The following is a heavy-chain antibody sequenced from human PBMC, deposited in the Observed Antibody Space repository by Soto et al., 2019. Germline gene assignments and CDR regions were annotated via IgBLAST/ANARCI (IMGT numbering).Heavy chain of an antibody. V-gene: IGHV4-34*01. CDR1: GGSFSGSY. D-gene: IGHD3-22*01. J-gene: IGHJ4*02. CDR3: MLGSGWKDFDS. Sequence: SETLSLTCAVYGGSFSGSYWNWIRQPPGKGLEWIGEINHNTNTIYNPSLTSRVTISVDTSKNHFSLKLTSVTAADTAVYYCMLGSGWKDFDSWGQGTLVTVSS. CDR2: INHNTNT.